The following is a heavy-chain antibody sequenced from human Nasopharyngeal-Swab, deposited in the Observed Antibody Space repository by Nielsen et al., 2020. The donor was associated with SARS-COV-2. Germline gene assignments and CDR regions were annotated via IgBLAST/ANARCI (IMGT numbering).Heavy chain of an antibody. V-gene: IGHV4-59*03. CDR3: GPTQRLADMAVAGYFDY. J-gene: IGHJ4*02. Sequence: WIRQRPGKGLEWIAFRYHIGDTTSNPSLKRRGSMSVDTSKSQVTLKLATVTAADTAVYYCGPTQRLADMAVAGYFDYWGQGTLVTVSS. D-gene: IGHD6-19*01. CDR2: RYHIGDT.